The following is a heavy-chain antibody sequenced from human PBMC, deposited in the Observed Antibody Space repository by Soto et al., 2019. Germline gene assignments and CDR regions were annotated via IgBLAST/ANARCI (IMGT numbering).Heavy chain of an antibody. CDR1: GFTFSDYY. D-gene: IGHD6-13*01. CDR2: ISSSGSTI. CDR3: AREAGGQQLVIPFFDL. V-gene: IGHV3-11*01. Sequence: QVQLVESGGGLVKPGGSLRLSCAASGFTFSDYYMSWIRQAPGKGLEWVSYISSSGSTIYYADSVKGRFTISRDNAKNLPEPQKNSLRGQEPAGEYRAREAGGQQLVIPFFDLWGRGTLVTVSS. J-gene: IGHJ2*01.